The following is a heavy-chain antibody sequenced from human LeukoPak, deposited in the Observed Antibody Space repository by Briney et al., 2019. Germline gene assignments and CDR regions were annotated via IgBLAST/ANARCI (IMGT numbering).Heavy chain of an antibody. CDR2: INHSGST. CDR3: ARVTAVAGI. CDR1: GGSFSGYY. Sequence: PSETLSLTCAVYGGSFSGYYWSWIRQPPGKGLEWIGEINHSGSTNYNPSLKSRVTISVDTSKNQFSLKLSSVTAADTAVYYCARVTAVAGIWGQGTLDTVSS. J-gene: IGHJ4*02. V-gene: IGHV4-34*01. D-gene: IGHD6-19*01.